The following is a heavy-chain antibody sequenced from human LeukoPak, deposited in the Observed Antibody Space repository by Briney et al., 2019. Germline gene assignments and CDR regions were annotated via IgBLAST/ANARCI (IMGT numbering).Heavy chain of an antibody. Sequence: PSETLSLTCAVSGDSISSSNYYWGWIRQPPGQGLEWIGGIYNSGSTYYNPSLKSRVTISVDTSRNQFSLNLSSVAAADTAVYYCAGGSYSSGWYPYFEHWGQGALVTVSS. CDR1: GDSISSSNYY. D-gene: IGHD6-19*01. CDR2: IYNSGST. V-gene: IGHV4-39*01. CDR3: AGGSYSSGWYPYFEH. J-gene: IGHJ4*02.